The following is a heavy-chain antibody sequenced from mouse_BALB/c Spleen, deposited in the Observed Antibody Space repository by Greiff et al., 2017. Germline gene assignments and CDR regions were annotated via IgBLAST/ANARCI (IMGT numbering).Heavy chain of an antibody. V-gene: IGHV1S132*01. CDR1: GYTFTSYW. CDR3: ARRSSTAPFAY. Sequence: VQLVESGAELVKPGASVKLSCKTSGYTFTSYWIQWVKQRPGQGLGWIGEIFPGTGTTYYNEKFKGKATLTIDTSSSTAYMQLSSLTSEDSAVYFCARRSSTAPFAYWGQGTLVTVSA. J-gene: IGHJ3*01. CDR2: IFPGTGTT. D-gene: IGHD3-1*01.